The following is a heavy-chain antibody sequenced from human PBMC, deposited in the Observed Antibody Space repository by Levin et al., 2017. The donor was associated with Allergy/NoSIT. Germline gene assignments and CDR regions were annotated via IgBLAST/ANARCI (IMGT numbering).Heavy chain of an antibody. Sequence: PGGSLRLSCAASGFTFSDYYMSWIRQAPGKGLEWVSHISDSGAAINYADSVKGRFTISRDNAKNSLFLEMNSLGADDTAVYYCGRADGSFDYWGQGTLVTVSA. D-gene: IGHD3-10*01. CDR1: GFTFSDYY. V-gene: IGHV3-11*01. J-gene: IGHJ4*02. CDR2: ISDSGAAI. CDR3: GRADGSFDY.